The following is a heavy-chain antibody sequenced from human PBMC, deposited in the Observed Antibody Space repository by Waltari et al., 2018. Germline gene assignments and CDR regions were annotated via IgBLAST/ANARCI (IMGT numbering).Heavy chain of an antibody. D-gene: IGHD3-3*01. J-gene: IGHJ4*02. CDR2: INPNRGGT. CDR1: GYTFTGYY. Sequence: QVQLVQSGAEVKKPGASVKVSCKASGYTFTGYYMHWVRQAPGQGLEWMGRINPNRGGTNDAQKFQGRVTMTRDTSISTAYMELSRLRSDDTAVYYCARGIDGLPDFGVVVPVWGQGTLVTVSS. CDR3: ARGIDGLPDFGVVVPV. V-gene: IGHV1-2*06.